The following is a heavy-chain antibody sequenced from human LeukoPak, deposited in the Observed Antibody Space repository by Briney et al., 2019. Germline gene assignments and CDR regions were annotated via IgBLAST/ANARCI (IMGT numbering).Heavy chain of an antibody. V-gene: IGHV3-74*01. Sequence: GGSLRLSCAASGFTFSSYWMHWVRQAPGKGLVWVSRINSDGSSTSYADSVKGRFTISRDNAKNTLYLQMNSLRAEDTAVYYCAHIAVAGTGTYFDYWGQGTLVTVSS. CDR1: GFTFSSYW. CDR3: AHIAVAGTGTYFDY. D-gene: IGHD6-19*01. CDR2: INSDGSST. J-gene: IGHJ4*02.